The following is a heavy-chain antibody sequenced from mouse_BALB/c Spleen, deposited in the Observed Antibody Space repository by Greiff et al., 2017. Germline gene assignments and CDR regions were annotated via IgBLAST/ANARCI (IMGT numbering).Heavy chain of an antibody. J-gene: IGHJ3*01. V-gene: IGHV2-6-4*01. CDR3: VREVYYGSAWFAY. Sequence: VKLQESGPGLVAPSQSLSITCTVSGFSLSRYSVHWVRQPPGKGLEWLGMIWGGGSTDYNSALKSRLSISKDNSKSQVFLKMNSLKTDDTAMYYCVREVYYGSAWFAYWGQGTLVTVSA. CDR2: IWGGGST. D-gene: IGHD1-1*01. CDR1: GFSLSRYS.